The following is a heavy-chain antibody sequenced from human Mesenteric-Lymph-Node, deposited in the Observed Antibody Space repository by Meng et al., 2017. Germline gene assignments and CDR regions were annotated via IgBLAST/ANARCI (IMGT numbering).Heavy chain of an antibody. CDR1: GDSITSGDYS. CDR3: VRDTRRGGGWFDP. V-gene: IGHV4-30-2*01. D-gene: IGHD3-10*01. CDR2: IYHGVNI. J-gene: IGHJ5*02. Sequence: QLQDPVSELLRPAHTLSLTCAVSGDSITSGDYSWTWIRQPPGKGLEWIGYIYHGVNIYYTPSLRSRVTISVDKSRNQFSLKLTSVSAADTAVYYCVRDTRRGGGWFDPWGQGTLVTVSS.